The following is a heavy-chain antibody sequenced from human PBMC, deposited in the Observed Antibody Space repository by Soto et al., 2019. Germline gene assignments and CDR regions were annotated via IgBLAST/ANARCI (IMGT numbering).Heavy chain of an antibody. J-gene: IGHJ3*02. Sequence: SXKVSCKASGGTXISYAIRLVRQAPGQGLEWMGGIIPIFGTANYAQKFQGRVTINADESTSTAYMELRRLRYEYTAVYYCAREGGGNSHDAFDIWGQGKMVTVS. CDR1: GGTXISYA. D-gene: IGHD2-21*02. CDR3: AREGGGNSHDAFDI. CDR2: IIPIFGTA. V-gene: IGHV1-69*13.